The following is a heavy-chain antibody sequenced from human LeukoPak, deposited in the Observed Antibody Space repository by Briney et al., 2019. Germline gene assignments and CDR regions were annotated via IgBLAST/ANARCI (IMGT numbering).Heavy chain of an antibody. D-gene: IGHD3-10*01. J-gene: IGHJ6*02. V-gene: IGHV4-31*03. Sequence: PSETLSLTCTVSGASITTGGYYWTWIRQPPGEGLEWIGYIYYTGSIDYNASLKSRLTISLDTSKNRFSLKLNSVTAADTAVYYCARDHSYYFGSQTSTLDVWGQGTAVTVSS. CDR3: ARDHSYYFGSQTSTLDV. CDR2: IYYTGSI. CDR1: GASITTGGYY.